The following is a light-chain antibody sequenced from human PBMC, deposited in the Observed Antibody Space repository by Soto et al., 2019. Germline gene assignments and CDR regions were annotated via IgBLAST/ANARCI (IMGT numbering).Light chain of an antibody. CDR3: QQYNNWPPWT. V-gene: IGKV3-15*01. CDR1: QSVSNN. CDR2: DAS. Sequence: ILMTQSPATLSVSPGERATLSCRASQSVSNNLPWYQQKPGQAPRPLIYDASTRATGITARFNGSGSGTEFTLTSSGLQSEDFAVYYCQQYNNWPPWTFGQGTKVEIK. J-gene: IGKJ1*01.